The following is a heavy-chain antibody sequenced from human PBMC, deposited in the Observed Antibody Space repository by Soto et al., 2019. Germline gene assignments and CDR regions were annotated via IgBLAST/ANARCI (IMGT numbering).Heavy chain of an antibody. CDR1: GGTFSSYS. CDR2: IIPIIGTA. CDR3: ARDGGRHSGGIDY. D-gene: IGHD1-26*01. J-gene: IGHJ4*02. V-gene: IGHV1-69*01. Sequence: QVQLVQSGAEVKKPGSSVKVSCKASGGTFSSYSINWVRQAPGQGLEWMGEIIPIIGTANYAQKVQGRVTITADESTSTAYMEMSSLRSADTAVYYCARDGGRHSGGIDYWGQGTLVAVSS.